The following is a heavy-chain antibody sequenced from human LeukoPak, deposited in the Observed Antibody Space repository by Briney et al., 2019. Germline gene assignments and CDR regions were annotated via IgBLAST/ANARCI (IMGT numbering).Heavy chain of an antibody. J-gene: IGHJ4*02. CDR1: GGSISSYY. CDR3: ASQGFWSGYYENYFDY. D-gene: IGHD3-3*01. Sequence: SETLSLTCTVSGGSISSYYWSWIRQPPGKGLEWIGYIYYSGSTNYNPSLKSRVTISVDTSKNQFSLKLSSVTAADTAVYYCASQGFWSGYYENYFDYWGQGTLVTVSS. CDR2: IYYSGST. V-gene: IGHV4-59*08.